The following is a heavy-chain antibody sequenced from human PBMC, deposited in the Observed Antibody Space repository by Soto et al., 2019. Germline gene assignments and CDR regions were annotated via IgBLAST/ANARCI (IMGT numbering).Heavy chain of an antibody. Sequence: QLQLQESGSGLVKPSQTLSLTCAVSGGSISSGGYSWGWIRQPPGKGLEWIGYIYHSGSTYYHPSLTSRVTISVARSKNQFSLKLSSVTAADTAVYYCAAGGGLPRYYWGQGTLVTVSS. CDR3: AAGGGLPRYY. J-gene: IGHJ4*02. V-gene: IGHV4-30-2*01. CDR1: GGSISSGGYS. CDR2: IYHSGST. D-gene: IGHD5-12*01.